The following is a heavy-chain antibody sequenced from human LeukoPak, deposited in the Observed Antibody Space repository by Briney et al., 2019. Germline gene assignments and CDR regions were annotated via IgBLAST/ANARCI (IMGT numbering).Heavy chain of an antibody. Sequence: SHTLSLTCTVSGGSISSGGYYWSWVRQHPGKGLEWIGYIYYSGSTYYNPSLKSRVTISVDTSKNQFSLKLSSVTAADTAVYYCARALTGTYYFDYWGQGTLVTVSS. CDR1: GGSISSGGYY. CDR3: ARALTGTYYFDY. J-gene: IGHJ4*02. CDR2: IYYSGST. V-gene: IGHV4-31*03. D-gene: IGHD1-20*01.